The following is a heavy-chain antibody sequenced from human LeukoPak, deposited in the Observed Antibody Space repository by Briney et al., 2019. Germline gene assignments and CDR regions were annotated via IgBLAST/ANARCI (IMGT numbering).Heavy chain of an antibody. CDR3: ATDYGGNSGGANFDY. CDR1: GYTFTSYG. CDR2: ISVYNGNT. J-gene: IGHJ4*02. D-gene: IGHD4-23*01. Sequence: ASVKVSCKASGYTFTSYGISWVRQAPGQGLEWMGWISVYNGNTNYAQTLQGRVTMTTDTSTSTAFMELRSLRSDDTAVYYCATDYGGNSGGANFDYWGQGTLVTVSS. V-gene: IGHV1-18*01.